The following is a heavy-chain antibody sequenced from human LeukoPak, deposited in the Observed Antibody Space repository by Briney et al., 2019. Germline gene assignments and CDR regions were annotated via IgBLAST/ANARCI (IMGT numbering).Heavy chain of an antibody. Sequence: SETLSLTCTVSGGSISTYYWNWIRQPPGKGLEWIGYICYSGSTNYNPSLKSRVTISVDTSKNQFSLKLSSVTAADTAVYYCARSGGYSSSWSLWGQGTLVTVSS. J-gene: IGHJ4*02. CDR2: ICYSGST. CDR3: ARSGGYSSSWSL. CDR1: GGSISTYY. V-gene: IGHV4-59*01. D-gene: IGHD6-13*01.